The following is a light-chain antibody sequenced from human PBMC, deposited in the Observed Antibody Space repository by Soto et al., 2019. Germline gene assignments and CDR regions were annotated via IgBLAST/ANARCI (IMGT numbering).Light chain of an antibody. V-gene: IGKV3-20*01. Sequence: IVLTQSPCTLSLSPGERATLSCRASQSVSSSSLAWYQQKRGQAPRLLIHDASSRATGVPDRFSGSGSGTDFTLTISRLEPEDFAVYYCQQYGVSPRTSGQGTKVDIK. J-gene: IGKJ1*01. CDR3: QQYGVSPRT. CDR1: QSVSSSS. CDR2: DAS.